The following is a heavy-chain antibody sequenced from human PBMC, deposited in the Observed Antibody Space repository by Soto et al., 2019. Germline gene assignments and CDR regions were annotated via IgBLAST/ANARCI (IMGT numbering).Heavy chain of an antibody. D-gene: IGHD3-16*01. Sequence: QVQLVQSGAEVKKPGSSVKVSCKASGGTFSSYTISWVRQAPGQGLEWMGRIIPILGIANYAQKFQGRVPIPAEKSTRTAYRERSSGGSGDRAVYYWARAGERGGGGNWFDPWGQGTLVTVSS. CDR3: ARAGERGGGGNWFDP. CDR1: GGTFSSYT. J-gene: IGHJ5*02. CDR2: IIPILGIA. V-gene: IGHV1-69*02.